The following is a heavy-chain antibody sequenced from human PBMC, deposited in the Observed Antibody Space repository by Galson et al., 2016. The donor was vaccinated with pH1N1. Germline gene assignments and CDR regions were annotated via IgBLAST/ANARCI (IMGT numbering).Heavy chain of an antibody. V-gene: IGHV2-70*04. Sequence: PALVKPTQTLTLTCTFSGFSLTTSGMRVSWIRQAPGKALEWLARIDWDDDKFYNTSLKTRLTISKDTSKNQVVLTMTNMDPVDTATYYCARFTYGDYTTYFDYWGQGTLVTVSS. J-gene: IGHJ4*02. CDR1: GFSLTTSGMR. CDR3: ARFTYGDYTTYFDY. CDR2: IDWDDDK. D-gene: IGHD4-17*01.